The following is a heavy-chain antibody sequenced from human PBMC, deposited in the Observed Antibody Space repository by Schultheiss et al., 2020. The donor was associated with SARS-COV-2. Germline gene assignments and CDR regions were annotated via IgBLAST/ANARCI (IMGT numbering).Heavy chain of an antibody. CDR3: ARGCRRIGEYRDPLGTECRDYFEY. J-gene: IGHJ4*02. Sequence: SETLSLTCTVSGGSISSGGYYWGWIRQPPGKGLEWIGSIYYSGSTYYNPSLKSRVTISVDTSKRQFSLRLTSVTAADTAVYYCARGCRRIGEYRDPLGTECRDYFEYWGQGNSVTVSS. V-gene: IGHV4-39*02. CDR2: IYYSGST. D-gene: IGHD3-16*01. CDR1: GGSISSGGYY.